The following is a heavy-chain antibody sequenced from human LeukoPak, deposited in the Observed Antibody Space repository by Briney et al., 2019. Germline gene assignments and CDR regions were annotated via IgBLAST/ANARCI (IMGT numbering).Heavy chain of an antibody. CDR2: IYPGDSDT. CDR3: ARQVVSYGSGSYDY. V-gene: IGHV5-51*01. J-gene: IGHJ4*02. D-gene: IGHD3-10*01. CDR1: GYSFTSYW. Sequence: GESLKSSCKGSGYSFTSYWIGWGRQMAGKGVEWMVIIYPGDSDTRYSPSFQVKVTISADKSITTAYLQWSSLKASDTAMYYCARQVVSYGSGSYDYWGQGTLVTVSS.